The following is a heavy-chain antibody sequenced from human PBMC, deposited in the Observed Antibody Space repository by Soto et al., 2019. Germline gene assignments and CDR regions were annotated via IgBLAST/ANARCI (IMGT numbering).Heavy chain of an antibody. J-gene: IGHJ6*02. CDR1: GGTFSSYA. CDR3: ATYPRGRGYYYGMDV. Sequence: QVQLVQSGAEVKKPGSSVKVSCKASGGTFSSYAISWVRQAPGQGLEWMGGIIPIFGTANYAQKFQGRVTITADEYTSTGYMELSSLESEDTAVYYCATYPRGRGYYYGMDVWGQWTTVTVSS. D-gene: IGHD1-26*01. V-gene: IGHV1-69*12. CDR2: IIPIFGTA.